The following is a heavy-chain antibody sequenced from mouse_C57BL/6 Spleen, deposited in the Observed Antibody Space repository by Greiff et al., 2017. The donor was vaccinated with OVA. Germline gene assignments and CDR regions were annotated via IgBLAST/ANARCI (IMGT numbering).Heavy chain of an antibody. J-gene: IGHJ4*01. CDR2: IDPSDSYT. V-gene: IGHV1-69*01. CDR1: GYTFTSYW. Sequence: QVQLQQPGAELVMPGASVKLSCKASGYTFTSYWMHWVKQRPGQGLAWIGEIDPSDSYTNYNQKFKGKSTLTVDKSSSTAYMQLSSLTSEDSAVYYCARSSSMDYWGQGTSVTVSS. CDR3: ARSSSMDY.